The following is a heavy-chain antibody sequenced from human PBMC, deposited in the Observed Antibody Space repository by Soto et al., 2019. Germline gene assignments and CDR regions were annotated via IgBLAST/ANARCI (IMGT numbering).Heavy chain of an antibody. J-gene: IGHJ5*02. CDR1: GFTFDDYA. CDR2: NVYYIGTT. Sequence: EVQLVESGGGLVQPGRSLRLSCAASGFTFDDYAMHWVRQSPGKGLEWIGNVYYIGTTDYNPSLENRVTILVDRSDNHFSLKLRSVTVDDTAVYYCARNASGRGWFDPWGQGVPVTVSS. CDR3: ARNASGRGWFDP. D-gene: IGHD3-10*01. V-gene: IGHV3-9*01.